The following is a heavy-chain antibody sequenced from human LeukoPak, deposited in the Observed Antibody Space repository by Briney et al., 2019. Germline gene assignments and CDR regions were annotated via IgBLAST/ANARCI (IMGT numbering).Heavy chain of an antibody. CDR2: VSGSGDIT. Sequence: GGSLRLSCAASGFTFSNYAMSWVRQAPGKGLEWVSAVSGSGDITYYADSVKGRFTISRDNSKNTLYLQMNSLRAEDTAVYYCAKDRHGVLRGLDYWGQGTLVTVSS. CDR1: GFTFSNYA. D-gene: IGHD3-10*01. V-gene: IGHV3-23*01. CDR3: AKDRHGVLRGLDY. J-gene: IGHJ4*02.